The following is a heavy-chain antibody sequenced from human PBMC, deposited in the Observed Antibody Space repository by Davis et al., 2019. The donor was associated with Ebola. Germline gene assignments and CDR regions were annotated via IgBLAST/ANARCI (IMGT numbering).Heavy chain of an antibody. V-gene: IGHV4-34*01. D-gene: IGHD2-15*01. CDR2: INHSGST. CDR3: ARRNRYCSGGSCRNWFDP. CDR1: GGSFSGYY. Sequence: SETLSLTCAVYGGSFSGYYWSWIRQPPGKGLEWIGEINHSGSTNYNPSLKSRVTISVDTSKNQFSLKLRSVTAADTAVYYCARRNRYCSGGSCRNWFDPWGQGTLVTVSS. J-gene: IGHJ5*02.